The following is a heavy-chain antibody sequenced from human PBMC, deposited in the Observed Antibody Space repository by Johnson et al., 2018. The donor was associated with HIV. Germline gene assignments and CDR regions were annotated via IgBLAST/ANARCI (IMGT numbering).Heavy chain of an antibody. CDR2: IWYDGSNK. D-gene: IGHD6-19*01. V-gene: IGHV3-33*01. Sequence: QVQLVESGGGVVQPGRSLRLSCAASGFTFSSYGMHWVRQAPGKWLELVAVIWYDGSNKYYADSVKGRFTISRENAKNSLYLQMNSLRAGDTAVYYCARVAVAGTYAFDIWGEGTTVTISS. CDR3: ARVAVAGTYAFDI. CDR1: GFTFSSYG. J-gene: IGHJ3*02.